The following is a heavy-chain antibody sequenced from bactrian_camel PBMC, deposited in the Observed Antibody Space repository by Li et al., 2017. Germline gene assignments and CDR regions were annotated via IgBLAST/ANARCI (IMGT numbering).Heavy chain of an antibody. CDR1: GNSVGSYC. Sequence: HVQLVESGGGSVQAGGSLTLSCAFSGNSVGSYCMAWFRQTLGKEREGVASLYSGGTATYYDDSVKGRFTISQGIEGIDNNTLILRMNSLKPEDTAMYYCAADVCRAGATFNYWGQGTQVTVS. CDR2: LYSGGTAT. J-gene: IGHJ4*01. CDR3: AADVCRAGATFNY. V-gene: IGHV3S54*01.